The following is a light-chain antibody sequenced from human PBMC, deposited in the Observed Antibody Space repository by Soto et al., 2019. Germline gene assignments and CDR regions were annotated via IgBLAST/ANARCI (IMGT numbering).Light chain of an antibody. Sequence: EIMLKKSPATLALSPGERSTLSSRASQSGSSYLAWYQQKPGQARRLLSYDASNRATGIPARFSGIGSGRDFPLTSVGLWPEDLAVYYGQWLSNCPPWTFGRET. CDR2: DAS. CDR1: QSGSSY. CDR3: QWLSNCPPWT. V-gene: IGKV3-11*02. J-gene: IGKJ1*01.